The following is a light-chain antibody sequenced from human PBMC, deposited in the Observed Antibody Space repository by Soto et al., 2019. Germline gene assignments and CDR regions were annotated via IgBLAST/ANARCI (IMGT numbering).Light chain of an antibody. V-gene: IGKV3-20*01. Sequence: EIVLTQSPGTLSLSPGERATLSCRTSQSISTQSLAWYQHRPGQAPRLLIYHTSSSATGIPDRFSGSGSGTDFTLTINRLEPEDFAVYYCQRDSFGQGTRLDI. CDR2: HTS. CDR1: QSISTQS. J-gene: IGKJ2*01. CDR3: QRDS.